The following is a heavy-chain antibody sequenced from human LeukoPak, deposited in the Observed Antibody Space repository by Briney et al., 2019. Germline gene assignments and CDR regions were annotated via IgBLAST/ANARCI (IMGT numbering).Heavy chain of an antibody. CDR3: ARVTQLWPSNDAFDI. Sequence: SETLSLTCTVSGVSISTSRYYWGWIRQPPGKGLEWIGNIYYTGPTYYNASLESRVTISLDTSKNQFFLKLNSVTAADTAMYYCARVTQLWPSNDAFDIWGQGTMVTVSS. CDR1: GVSISTSRYY. V-gene: IGHV4-39*01. CDR2: IYYTGPT. J-gene: IGHJ3*02. D-gene: IGHD5-18*01.